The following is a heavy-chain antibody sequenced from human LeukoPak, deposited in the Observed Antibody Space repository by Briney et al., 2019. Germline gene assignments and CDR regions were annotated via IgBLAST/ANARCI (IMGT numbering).Heavy chain of an antibody. CDR3: AKGTGGTFYYFDY. J-gene: IGHJ4*02. CDR2: IYTSGST. CDR1: GGSISSDNYQ. D-gene: IGHD2-8*02. Sequence: SETLSLTCTVSGGSISSDNYQWTWIRQPAGKGLEWIGRIYTSGSTNYNPSLKSRVTISVDTSKNQFSLKLSSVTAADTAVYYCAKGTGGTFYYFDYWGQGTLVTVSS. V-gene: IGHV4-61*02.